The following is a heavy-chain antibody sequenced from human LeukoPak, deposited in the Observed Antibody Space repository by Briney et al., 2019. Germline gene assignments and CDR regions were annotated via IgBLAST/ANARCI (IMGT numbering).Heavy chain of an antibody. CDR2: IIPNFGIV. Sequence: GASVKLSCKASGCTFSSYAISWVRQAPGQGLEWMGSIIPNFGIVNYAHKFQGRVTITADKSTSTAYMQMSSLRSEDTAVYYCAREQRVIAAGGRDWFDSWGQGTLVTVSS. CDR3: AREQRVIAAGGRDWFDS. J-gene: IGHJ5*01. D-gene: IGHD6-13*01. V-gene: IGHV1-69*04. CDR1: GCTFSSYA.